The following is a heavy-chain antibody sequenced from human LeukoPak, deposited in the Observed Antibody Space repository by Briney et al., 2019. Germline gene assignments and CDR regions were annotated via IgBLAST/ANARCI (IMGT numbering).Heavy chain of an antibody. D-gene: IGHD6-19*01. CDR1: GGSISSYY. J-gene: IGHJ2*01. CDR2: IYYSGST. V-gene: IGHV4-59*08. Sequence: NPSETLSLTCTVSGGSISSYYWSWIRQPPGKGLEWIGYIYYSGSTNYNPSLKSRVTISVDTSKNQFSLKLSSVTAADTAVYYCARQDSSGSPVGYFDLWGRGTLVTVSS. CDR3: ARQDSSGSPVGYFDL.